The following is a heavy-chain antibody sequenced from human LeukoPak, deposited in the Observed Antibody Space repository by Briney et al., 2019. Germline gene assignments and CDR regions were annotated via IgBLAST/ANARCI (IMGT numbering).Heavy chain of an antibody. J-gene: IGHJ6*02. CDR2: INSDGSWT. CDR3: ARGGGLDV. CDR1: GNYW. D-gene: IGHD3-16*01. V-gene: IGHV3-74*01. Sequence: GGSLRLSCAASGNYWMHWVRQVPGKGLVWVSHINSDGSWTSYADSVKGRFTISKDNAKNTVYLQMNSLRAEDTAVYFCARGGGLDVWGQGATVTVSS.